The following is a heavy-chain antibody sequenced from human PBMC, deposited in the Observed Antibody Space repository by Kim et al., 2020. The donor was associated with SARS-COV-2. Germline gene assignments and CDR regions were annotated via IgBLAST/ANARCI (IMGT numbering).Heavy chain of an antibody. J-gene: IGHJ6*03. CDR1: GGSFSGYY. D-gene: IGHD3-22*01. CDR3: ARVGYDSSGYYYVSSYYYYYMDV. Sequence: SETLSLTCAVYGGSFSGYYWSWIRQPPGKGLEWIGEINHSGSTNYNPSLKSRVTISVDTSKNQFSLKLSSVTAADTAVYYCARVGYDSSGYYYVSSYYYYYMDVWGKGTTVTVSS. CDR2: INHSGST. V-gene: IGHV4-34*01.